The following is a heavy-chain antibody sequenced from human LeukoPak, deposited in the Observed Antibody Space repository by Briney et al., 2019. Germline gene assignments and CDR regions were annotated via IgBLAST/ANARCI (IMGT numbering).Heavy chain of an antibody. D-gene: IGHD3-16*01. CDR3: ASLNYGQVWGSPHYYFDY. Sequence: PGGSLRLSCAASGFTVSSKYMSWVRQAPGKGLEWVSVIYSGGSTYYADSVKGRFTISRDNSKNTLYLQMNSLRVEDTGIYYCASLNYGQVWGSPHYYFDYWGQGILVTVSS. CDR1: GFTVSSKY. V-gene: IGHV3-66*01. J-gene: IGHJ4*02. CDR2: IYSGGST.